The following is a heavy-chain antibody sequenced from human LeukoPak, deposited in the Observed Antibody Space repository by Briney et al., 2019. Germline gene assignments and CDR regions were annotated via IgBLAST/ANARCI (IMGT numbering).Heavy chain of an antibody. CDR2: ISDTGATT. V-gene: IGHV3-23*01. CDR3: AKDTSIGRYCTNGVCSPFDY. Sequence: PGGSLRLSCAGSGFTFSSYAMSWVRQAPGKGLEWVSAISDTGATTYDADSVKGRFTISRDNSRSTLYLQMNSLRAENTALYYCAKDTSIGRYCTNGVCSPFDYWGQGTLVTVPS. CDR1: GFTFSSYA. J-gene: IGHJ4*02. D-gene: IGHD2-8*01.